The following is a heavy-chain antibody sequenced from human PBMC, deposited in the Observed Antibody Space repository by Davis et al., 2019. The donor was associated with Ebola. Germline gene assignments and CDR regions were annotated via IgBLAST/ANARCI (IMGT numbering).Heavy chain of an antibody. J-gene: IGHJ4*02. D-gene: IGHD1-26*01. V-gene: IGHV3-74*01. Sequence: GESLKISCSASGFTFGDYALSWVRQAPGKGLVWVSRINSDGSSTSYADSVKGRFTISRDNAKNTLYLQMNSLRAEDTAVYYCATLPGYYWGQGTLVTVSS. CDR1: GFTFGDYA. CDR3: ATLPGYY. CDR2: INSDGSST.